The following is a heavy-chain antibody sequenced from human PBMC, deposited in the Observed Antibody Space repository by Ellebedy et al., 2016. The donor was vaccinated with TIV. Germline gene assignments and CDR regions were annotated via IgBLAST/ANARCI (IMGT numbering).Heavy chain of an antibody. J-gene: IGHJ4*02. Sequence: SETLSLTCTVYGDSISRSSSYWGWIRQPPGKGLEWIGSIYYSGSTDYNPSLKSRVTISADTSKNQFSLNLTSVTAADTAVFYCTRLRLDWGYFDDWGQGTLLTVSS. CDR2: IYYSGST. CDR1: GDSISRSSSY. CDR3: TRLRLDWGYFDD. D-gene: IGHD3/OR15-3a*01. V-gene: IGHV4-39*01.